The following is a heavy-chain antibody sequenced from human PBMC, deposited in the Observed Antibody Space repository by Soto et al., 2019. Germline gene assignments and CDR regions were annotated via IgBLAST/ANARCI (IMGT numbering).Heavy chain of an antibody. Sequence: PSETLSLTCTVSGGSISSYYWSWIRQPPGKGLEWIGYIYYSGSTSYNPSLKSRVTISVDTSKNQFSLTVTSVTAADTAVYYCARRIGATETFDYWGQGTLVTVSS. CDR1: GGSISSYY. CDR3: ARRIGATETFDY. J-gene: IGHJ4*02. V-gene: IGHV4-59*08. CDR2: IYYSGST. D-gene: IGHD5-12*01.